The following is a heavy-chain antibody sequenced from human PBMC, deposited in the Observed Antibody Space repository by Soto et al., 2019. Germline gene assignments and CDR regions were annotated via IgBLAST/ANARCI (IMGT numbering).Heavy chain of an antibody. CDR2: FDPEDGET. D-gene: IGHD5-18*01. V-gene: IGHV1-24*01. J-gene: IGHJ5*02. CDR3: ATDLNRYPPYSYGSENWFDP. CDR1: GYTLTELS. Sequence: ASVKVSCKVSGYTLTELSMHWVRQAPGKGLEWMGGFDPEDGETIYAQKFQGRVTMTEDTSTDTAYMELSSLRSEDTAVYYCATDLNRYPPYSYGSENWFDPWGQGTLVTVS.